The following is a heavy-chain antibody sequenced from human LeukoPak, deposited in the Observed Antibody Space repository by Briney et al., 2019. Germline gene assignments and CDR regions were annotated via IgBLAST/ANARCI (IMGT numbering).Heavy chain of an antibody. Sequence: SQTLSLTCAISGDSVPSNSAAWNWIRQSPSRGLEWLGRTYYRSKWYNDYAVSVKSRITINPDTSKNQFSLQLNSVTPEDTAVYYCARVSEYSGISPFDYWGQGTLVTVSS. CDR2: TYYRSKWYN. D-gene: IGHD1-26*01. CDR3: ARVSEYSGISPFDY. CDR1: GDSVPSNSAA. V-gene: IGHV6-1*01. J-gene: IGHJ4*02.